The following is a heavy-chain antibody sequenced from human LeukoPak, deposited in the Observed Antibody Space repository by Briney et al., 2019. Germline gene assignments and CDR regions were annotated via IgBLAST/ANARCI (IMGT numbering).Heavy chain of an antibody. D-gene: IGHD2-21*02. Sequence: GGSLRLSCAASGFTFSSYAMTWVRQAPGKGLEWVSSLSGNSAGTHYTNSVKGRFTISRDNSKNTLYLQMNSLTAEDTAVYYCAKKHAFCGGDCYGLFDYWGQGTLVTVSS. CDR3: AKKHAFCGGDCYGLFDY. CDR2: LSGNSAGT. V-gene: IGHV3-23*01. CDR1: GFTFSSYA. J-gene: IGHJ4*02.